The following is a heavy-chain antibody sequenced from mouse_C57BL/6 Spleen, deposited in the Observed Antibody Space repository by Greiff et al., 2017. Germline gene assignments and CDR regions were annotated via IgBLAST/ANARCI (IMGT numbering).Heavy chain of an antibody. CDR3: TRRVLDGNFWYFDV. CDR2: IDPETGGT. D-gene: IGHD2-1*01. Sequence: VQLQQSGAELVRPGASVTLSCKASGYTFNDYEMHWVKQTPVHGLEWIGAIDPETGGTAYNQKFKGKAILTADKSSSTAYMELRSLTSEDTAVYYGTRRVLDGNFWYFDVWGTGTTVSVAS. V-gene: IGHV1-15*01. J-gene: IGHJ1*03. CDR1: GYTFNDYE.